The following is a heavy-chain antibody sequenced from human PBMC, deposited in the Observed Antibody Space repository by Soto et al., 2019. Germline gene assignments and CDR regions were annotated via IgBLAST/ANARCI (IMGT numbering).Heavy chain of an antibody. CDR1: GYTFTGYY. D-gene: IGHD3-22*01. Sequence: ASVKVSCKASGYTFTGYYMHWVRQAPGQGLEWMGWINHNSGDTDYAQKFQGRVIMTRDTSISTAYMELSGLRSDDTAVYYCARGFYYDSGYWAAFDIWGQGTMVTVSS. CDR2: INHNSGDT. J-gene: IGHJ3*02. V-gene: IGHV1-2*02. CDR3: ARGFYYDSGYWAAFDI.